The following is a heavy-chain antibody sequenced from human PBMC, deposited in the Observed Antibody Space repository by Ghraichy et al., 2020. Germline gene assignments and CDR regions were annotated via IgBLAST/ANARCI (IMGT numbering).Heavy chain of an antibody. V-gene: IGHV3-48*02. Sequence: LSLTCAASGFTFSSYWMNWVRQAPGKGLEWISHISKSRTTIYYADSVRGRFTISRDNAKNSLYLQMNSLRDEDTAVYYCAREGPFTSTDAYYYYGMDVWGQGTTVTVSS. J-gene: IGHJ6*02. CDR1: GFTFSSYW. CDR3: AREGPFTSTDAYYYYGMDV. D-gene: IGHD2-21*02. CDR2: ISKSRTTI.